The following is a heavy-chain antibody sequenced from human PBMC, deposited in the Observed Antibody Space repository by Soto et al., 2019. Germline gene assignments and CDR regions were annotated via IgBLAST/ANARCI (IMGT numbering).Heavy chain of an antibody. Sequence: PSETLSLTCNVSGGSIYTYYWNWIRQSPGKGLEWIGYISDGGSTNYNPSLKSRVTISVDTSKKQVPLKLSSVTAADTAVYYCASDPIFGVVHYSYYGMDVWGQGTTVTVS. CDR2: ISDGGST. D-gene: IGHD3-3*01. CDR1: GGSIYTYY. CDR3: ASDPIFGVVHYSYYGMDV. J-gene: IGHJ6*02. V-gene: IGHV4-59*12.